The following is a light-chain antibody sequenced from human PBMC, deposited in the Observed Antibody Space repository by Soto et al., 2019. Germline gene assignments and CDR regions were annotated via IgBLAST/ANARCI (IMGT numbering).Light chain of an antibody. Sequence: EIVLTQSPSTLSLSPGERATLSCRASQSVSNNYLAWYQQKPGQAPRLLIYGASTRATGISARFSGSGSGTEFTLIISSLQSEDFGVYYCQPDNIWWKFAQGTKVDI. J-gene: IGKJ1*01. V-gene: IGKV3-15*01. CDR1: QSVSNN. CDR3: QPDNIWWK. CDR2: GAS.